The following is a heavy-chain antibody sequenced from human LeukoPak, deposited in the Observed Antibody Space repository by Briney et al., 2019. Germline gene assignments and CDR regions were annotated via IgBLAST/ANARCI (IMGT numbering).Heavy chain of an antibody. V-gene: IGHV3-33*01. CDR3: SRGSGLVVRGDAMDV. CDR2: IWYDATEK. D-gene: IGHD2-15*01. J-gene: IGHJ6*02. CDR1: GFTFSRHG. Sequence: PGQSLRLSCSASGFTFSRHGMHWVRQAPGKGLEWVAVIWYDATEKYYADSVKGRFTVSRDNSKNTMYLQMNSLRAEDTAVYYRSRGSGLVVRGDAMDVWGQGTTVSVFS.